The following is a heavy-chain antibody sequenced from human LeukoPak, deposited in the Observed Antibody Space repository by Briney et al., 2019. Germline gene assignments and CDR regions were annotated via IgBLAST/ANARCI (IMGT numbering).Heavy chain of an antibody. Sequence: PSETLSLTCTVSGGSFSSSSYYWGWIRQPPGKGLEWLGNICYTGSAYYNPSLKSRVTISVDTSKNQFSLKLSSVTAADTAVYYCARLLLDPYYYMDVWGKGTTVTVSS. CDR1: GGSFSSSSYY. D-gene: IGHD1-1*01. CDR3: ARLLLDPYYYMDV. J-gene: IGHJ6*03. V-gene: IGHV4-39*01. CDR2: ICYTGSA.